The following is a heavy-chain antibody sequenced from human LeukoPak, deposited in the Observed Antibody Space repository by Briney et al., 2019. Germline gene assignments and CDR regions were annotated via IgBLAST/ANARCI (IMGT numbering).Heavy chain of an antibody. V-gene: IGHV1-46*01. CDR1: GYTFTSYY. Sequence: ASVKVSCKASGYTFTSYYMHWVRQAPRQGLEWMGIINPSGGSTSYAQKFQGRVTMTRDMSTSTVYMELSSLRSEDTAVYYCARDPGHIVLMVYASGFDYWGQGTLVTVSS. J-gene: IGHJ4*02. D-gene: IGHD2-8*01. CDR2: INPSGGST. CDR3: ARDPGHIVLMVYASGFDY.